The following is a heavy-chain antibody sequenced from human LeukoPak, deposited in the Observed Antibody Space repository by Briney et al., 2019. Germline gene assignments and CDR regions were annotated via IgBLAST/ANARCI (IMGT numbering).Heavy chain of an antibody. V-gene: IGHV4-4*02. CDR2: IHHSGST. CDR1: GGSISSSNW. D-gene: IGHD3-10*01. Sequence: SETLSLTCAVSGGSISSSNWWSWVRQPPGKGLEWIGEIHHSGSTNYNPSLKSRVTISVDTSKNQFSLKLSSVTAADTAVYYCARQSMVRGVIGMDVWGKGTTVTISS. J-gene: IGHJ6*03. CDR3: ARQSMVRGVIGMDV.